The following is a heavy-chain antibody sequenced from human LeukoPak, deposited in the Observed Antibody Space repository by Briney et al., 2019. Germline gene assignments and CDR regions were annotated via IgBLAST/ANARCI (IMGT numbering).Heavy chain of an antibody. D-gene: IGHD6-19*01. Sequence: ASVKVSFKASGHTFTSYGISWVRQAPGQGLEWMGWISAYNGNTNYAQKLQGRVTMTTDTSTSTAYMELRSLRSDDTAVYYCAREPSSGWYLDYWGQGTLVTVSS. CDR1: GHTFTSYG. CDR3: AREPSSGWYLDY. J-gene: IGHJ4*02. V-gene: IGHV1-18*01. CDR2: ISAYNGNT.